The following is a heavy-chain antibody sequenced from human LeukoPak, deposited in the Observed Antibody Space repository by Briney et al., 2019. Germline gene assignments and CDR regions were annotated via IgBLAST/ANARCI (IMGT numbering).Heavy chain of an antibody. CDR3: ATDRGYSPDS. CDR1: GFTFSSYS. J-gene: IGHJ4*02. V-gene: IGHV3-21*01. D-gene: IGHD2-2*03. Sequence: GGSLRLSCAASGFTFSSYSMNWVRQAPGKGLEWVSSISSSSSYIYYADSVKGRFSISRDNAKSTLYLQMNSLRAEDTAVYYCATDRGYSPDSWGQGTLVTVSS. CDR2: ISSSSSYI.